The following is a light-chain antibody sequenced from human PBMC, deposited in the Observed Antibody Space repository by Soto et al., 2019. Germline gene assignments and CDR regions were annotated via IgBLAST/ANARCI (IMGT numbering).Light chain of an antibody. CDR1: QDIGYY. CDR2: DAF. CDR3: QYSRHPPL. V-gene: IGKV1-33*01. Sequence: DIQMTQSPSSLSASVGDRVTITCQASQDIGYYLNWYQHKPEKAPKLLIYDAFNFERGAPSRFSGGGSGTHFSFTSSLLQHDDVATYYCQYSRHPPLFGPGTKVDMK. J-gene: IGKJ3*01.